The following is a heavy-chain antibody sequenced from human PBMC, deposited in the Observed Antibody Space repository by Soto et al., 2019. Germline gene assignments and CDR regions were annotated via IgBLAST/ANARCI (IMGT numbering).Heavy chain of an antibody. CDR1: GGSFSGYY. CDR3: ARISYYYDSSGYYYRYYYGMDV. D-gene: IGHD3-22*01. V-gene: IGHV4-34*01. CDR2: INPSGST. J-gene: IGHJ6*02. Sequence: QVQLQQWGAGLLKPSETLSLTCAVYGGSFSGYYWSWIRQPPGKGLEWIGEINPSGSTNYNPSLKSRDTISLDTSKNQFSLKLSSGTAADTAVYYCARISYYYDSSGYYYRYYYGMDVWGQGTTVTVSS.